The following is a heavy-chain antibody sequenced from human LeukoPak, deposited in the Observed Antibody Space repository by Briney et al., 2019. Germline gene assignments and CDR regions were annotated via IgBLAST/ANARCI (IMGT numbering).Heavy chain of an antibody. J-gene: IGHJ5*02. CDR1: GFTFSSYW. D-gene: IGHD3-22*01. CDR3: ARAYYYDSSGYYYL. CDR2: IKQDGSEK. Sequence: GGSLRLSCAASGFTFSSYWMSWVRQAPGKGLEWVANIKQDGSEKYYVDSVKGRFTISRDNAKSSLYLQMNSLRAEDTAVYYCARAYYYDSSGYYYLWGQGTLVTVSS. V-gene: IGHV3-7*04.